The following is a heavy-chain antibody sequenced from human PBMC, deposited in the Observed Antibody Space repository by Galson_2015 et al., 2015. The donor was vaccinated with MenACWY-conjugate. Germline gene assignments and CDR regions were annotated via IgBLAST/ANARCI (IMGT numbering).Heavy chain of an antibody. D-gene: IGHD2-2*01. CDR3: ATYCSSPSCYANGAY. V-gene: IGHV3-74*01. Sequence: SLRLSCAASGFTFSRYWVHWVRQSPGKGLVWVSRINSDGSAADYADSVKGRFTISRDNAKNTLYLQMNSLRAEDTAVYYCATYCSSPSCYANGAYWGQGTLVTVSP. CDR2: INSDGSAA. CDR1: GFTFSRYW. J-gene: IGHJ4*02.